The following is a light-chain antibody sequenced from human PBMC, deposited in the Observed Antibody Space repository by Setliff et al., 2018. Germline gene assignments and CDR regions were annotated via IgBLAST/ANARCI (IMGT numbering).Light chain of an antibody. V-gene: IGLV2-14*03. CDR1: SSDIGAYDY. J-gene: IGLJ1*01. Sequence: QSALTQPASVSGSPGQSITISCTGSSSDIGAYDYVSWYQQHPGKAPKLMIYDVNNRPSGVSNRFSGSKSGNTASLTISGLQVEDEADYYCSSYTSRTTLEVFGTGTKGTVL. CDR2: DVN. CDR3: SSYTSRTTLEV.